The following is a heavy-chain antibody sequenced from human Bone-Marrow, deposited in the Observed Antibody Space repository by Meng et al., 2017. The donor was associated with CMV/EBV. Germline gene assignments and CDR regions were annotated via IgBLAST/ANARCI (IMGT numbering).Heavy chain of an antibody. CDR1: GGSISNTGHF. Sequence: SETLSLTCNLSGGSISNTGHFWGWIRQPPGKGLQWIATISHVGTTFYNPSLKSRVTISVDTSKNQFSLRLRSVTAADTALYYCARSFDVLTAFKNWGPGKLVNFSS. V-gene: IGHV4-39*07. D-gene: IGHD3-9*01. CDR2: ISHVGTT. CDR3: ARSFDVLTAFKN. J-gene: IGHJ4*02.